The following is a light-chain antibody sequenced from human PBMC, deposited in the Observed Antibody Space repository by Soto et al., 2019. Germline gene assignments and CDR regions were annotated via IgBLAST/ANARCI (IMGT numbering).Light chain of an antibody. CDR3: GAWDDSLSGVYV. J-gene: IGLJ1*01. CDR2: RNN. Sequence: QSVLTQPPSASGTPGQRVTISCSGSSSNIGSNYVYWYQQLPGTAPKLLIYRNNQRPSGVPDRFSGSKSGTSASLAISGLRSEDEADYYWGAWDDSLSGVYVFGTGTKLTVL. CDR1: SSNIGSNY. V-gene: IGLV1-47*01.